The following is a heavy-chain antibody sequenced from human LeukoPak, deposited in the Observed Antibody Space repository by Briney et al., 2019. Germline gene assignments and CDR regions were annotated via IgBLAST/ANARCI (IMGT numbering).Heavy chain of an antibody. Sequence: PSQTLSLTCTVSGGSISSGSYYWSWIRQPAGKGLEWTGRIYTSGSTNYNPSLKSRVTISVDTSKNQFSLKLSSVTAADTAVYYCAREAGAFDIWGQGTMVTVSS. CDR1: GGSISSGSYY. V-gene: IGHV4-61*02. D-gene: IGHD6-19*01. J-gene: IGHJ3*02. CDR3: AREAGAFDI. CDR2: IYTSGST.